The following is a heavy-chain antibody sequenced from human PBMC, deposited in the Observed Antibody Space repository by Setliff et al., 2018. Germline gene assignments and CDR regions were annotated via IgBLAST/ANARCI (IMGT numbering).Heavy chain of an antibody. J-gene: IGHJ4*02. CDR2: ITSDGSST. V-gene: IGHV3-74*01. Sequence: LSLTCAASEFTFRNYYMHWVRQAPGKGLEWVSRITSDGSSTTYADSVKGRFTISRDNAKNSLYLQMNSLRAEDTAVYYCASGHRYGYLFEYWGQGTLVTVSS. CDR3: ASGHRYGYLFEY. CDR1: EFTFRNYY. D-gene: IGHD5-18*01.